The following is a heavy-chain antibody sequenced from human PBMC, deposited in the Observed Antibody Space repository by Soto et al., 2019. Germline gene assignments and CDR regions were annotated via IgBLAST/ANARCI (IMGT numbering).Heavy chain of an antibody. D-gene: IGHD3-10*01. V-gene: IGHV1-18*01. CDR3: ARDLDGSGSYYTDY. J-gene: IGHJ4*02. CDR2: ISPYKGNT. Sequence: ASVKVSCKASGYTFTNYGISWVRQAPGQGLEWMGWISPYKGNTYYAQNLQGRVTMTTDASTYTAYMELRRLRSDDTAVYFCARDLDGSGSYYTDYWGQGTLVTVSS. CDR1: GYTFTNYG.